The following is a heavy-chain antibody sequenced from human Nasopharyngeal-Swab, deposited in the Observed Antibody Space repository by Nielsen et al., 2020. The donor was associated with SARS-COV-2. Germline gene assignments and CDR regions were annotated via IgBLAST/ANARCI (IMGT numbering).Heavy chain of an antibody. CDR2: IYPGDSDT. Sequence: KVSCKGSGYSFTSYWIGWVRQMTGKGLEWMGIIYPGDSDTRYSPSFQGQVTISADKSISTAYLQWSSLKASDTAMYYCARLERFLEWSNWFDPWGQGTLVTVSS. CDR3: ARLERFLEWSNWFDP. J-gene: IGHJ5*02. V-gene: IGHV5-51*01. D-gene: IGHD3-3*01. CDR1: GYSFTSYW.